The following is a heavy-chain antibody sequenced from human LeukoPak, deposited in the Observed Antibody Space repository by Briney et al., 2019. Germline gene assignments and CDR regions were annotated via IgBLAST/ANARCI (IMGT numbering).Heavy chain of an antibody. CDR3: ARGTMFPYYFDY. Sequence: AGGSLRLSCATSGFTFSSYNMNWVRQAPGKGLEWVSYISSSSRTIYYADSVKGRFTISRDNAKNSLYLQMNSLRAEDTAVYYCARGTMFPYYFDYWGQGTLVTVSS. V-gene: IGHV3-48*01. D-gene: IGHD3-10*02. CDR2: ISSSSRTI. CDR1: GFTFSSYN. J-gene: IGHJ4*02.